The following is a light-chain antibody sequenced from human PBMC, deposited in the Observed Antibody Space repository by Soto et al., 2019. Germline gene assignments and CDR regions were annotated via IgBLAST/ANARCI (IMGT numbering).Light chain of an antibody. CDR2: AAS. CDR1: QSISSY. CDR3: QQSYSTPSIT. J-gene: IGKJ5*01. Sequence: DIQMTQSPSSLSASVGDRVTITCRASQSISSYLNWYQQKPGKAPKLLIYAASSLQSGVPSRFSGSGSGTDFTLTISSLQPKAVATYYCQQSYSTPSITIGQGTRLEIK. V-gene: IGKV1-39*01.